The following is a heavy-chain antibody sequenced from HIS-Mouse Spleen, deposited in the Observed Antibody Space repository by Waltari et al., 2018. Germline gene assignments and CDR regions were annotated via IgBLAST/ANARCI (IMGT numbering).Heavy chain of an antibody. CDR2: FNPKSGGK. D-gene: IGHD6-13*01. Sequence: QVQLVQSGAEVKKPGASVKVSCKASGYTFTGYYMHWVRQAPGQGLEWMGGFNPKSGGKNYAQKYQGRDTMTRDTSISTAYMELSRLRSDDTAVYYCARDLSGYSSSWDDAFDIWGQGTMVTVSS. CDR1: GYTFTGYY. J-gene: IGHJ3*02. V-gene: IGHV1-2*02. CDR3: ARDLSGYSSSWDDAFDI.